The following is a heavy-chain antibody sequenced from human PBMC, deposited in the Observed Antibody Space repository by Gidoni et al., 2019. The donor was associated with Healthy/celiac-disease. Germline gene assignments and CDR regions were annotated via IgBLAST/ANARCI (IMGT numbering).Heavy chain of an antibody. Sequence: QVQLQESGPGLVKPSETLSLTCPVSGGSISSYYWSWIRQPPGKGLEWIGYIYYSGSTNYNPSLKSRVTISVDTSKNQFSLKLSSVTAADTAVYYCARDSPTYGMDVWGQGTTVTVSS. J-gene: IGHJ6*02. V-gene: IGHV4-59*01. CDR2: IYYSGST. CDR1: GGSISSYY. CDR3: ARDSPTYGMDV.